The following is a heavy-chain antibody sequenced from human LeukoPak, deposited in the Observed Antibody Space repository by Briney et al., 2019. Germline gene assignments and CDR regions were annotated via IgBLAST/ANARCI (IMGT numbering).Heavy chain of an antibody. CDR1: GFTFSNYN. CDR3: ARAIAVAGTSSGPSFDY. Sequence: GSLRLSCAASGFTFSNYNMNWIRQPPGKGLEWIGEINHSGSTNYNPSLKSRVTISVDTSKNQFSLKLSSVTAADTAVYYCARAIAVAGTSSGPSFDYWGQGTLVTVSS. J-gene: IGHJ4*02. D-gene: IGHD6-19*01. V-gene: IGHV4-34*01. CDR2: INHSGST.